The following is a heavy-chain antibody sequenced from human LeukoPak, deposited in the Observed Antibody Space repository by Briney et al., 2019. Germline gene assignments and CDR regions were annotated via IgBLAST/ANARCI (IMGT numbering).Heavy chain of an antibody. D-gene: IGHD2-8*01. J-gene: IGHJ5*02. Sequence: GGSLRLSCAASGFTFSSYWMHWVRQAPGKGLVWVSHINNDGRSTSYAGSVKGRFTISRDNATNTLYLQMNSLRAEDTAVYYCARLTFGVDNWFDPWGQGTLVTVSS. CDR3: ARLTFGVDNWFDP. CDR1: GFTFSSYW. CDR2: INNDGRST. V-gene: IGHV3-74*01.